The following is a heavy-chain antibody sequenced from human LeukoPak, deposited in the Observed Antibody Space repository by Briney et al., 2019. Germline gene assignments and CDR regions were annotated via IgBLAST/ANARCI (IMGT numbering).Heavy chain of an antibody. J-gene: IGHJ4*02. Sequence: GGSLRLSCAASGFSFNNYAMYWVRQAPGKGLEWVALISYDGGDKYYAESMKGRITISRDNAENTLYLQMNNLRPDDTAVYYCARGLTDYYDTSGYFDYWGQGTLVTVSS. CDR1: GFSFNNYA. D-gene: IGHD3-22*01. V-gene: IGHV3-30*03. CDR3: ARGLTDYYDTSGYFDY. CDR2: ISYDGGDK.